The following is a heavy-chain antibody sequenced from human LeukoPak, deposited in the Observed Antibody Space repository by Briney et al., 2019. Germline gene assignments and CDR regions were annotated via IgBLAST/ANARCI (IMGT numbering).Heavy chain of an antibody. Sequence: GGSLRLSCAASGFSLSTFWMHWVRQAPGKGLVWVSRIDYDGSTTTYADSVKGRFTISRDNSKNTLYLQMNSLRAEDTAVYYCAKATLYDSSGYNAFDIWGQGTMVTVSS. J-gene: IGHJ3*02. CDR3: AKATLYDSSGYNAFDI. V-gene: IGHV3-74*01. CDR1: GFSLSTFW. D-gene: IGHD3-22*01. CDR2: IDYDGSTT.